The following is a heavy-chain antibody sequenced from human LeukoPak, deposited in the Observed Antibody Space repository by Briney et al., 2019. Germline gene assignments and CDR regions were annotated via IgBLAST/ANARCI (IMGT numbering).Heavy chain of an antibody. D-gene: IGHD6-13*01. J-gene: IGHJ4*02. Sequence: SETLSLTCTVSGGSISSGGYYWSWIRQPPGKGLEWIGYIYHSGSTYYNPSLKSRVTISVDTSKNQFSLKLSSVTAADTAVYYCARARPRRPYSSSQTPNFDYWGQGTLVTVSS. CDR2: IYHSGST. V-gene: IGHV4-30-2*05. CDR1: GGSISSGGYY. CDR3: ARARPRRPYSSSQTPNFDY.